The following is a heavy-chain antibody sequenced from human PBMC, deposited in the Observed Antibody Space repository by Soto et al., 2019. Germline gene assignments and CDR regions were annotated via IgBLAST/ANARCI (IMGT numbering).Heavy chain of an antibody. D-gene: IGHD7-27*01. CDR3: ARGWGYYYYYYGMDV. Sequence: SETLSLTCAVYGGSFSGYYWSWIRQPPGKGLEWIGEINHSGSTNYNPSLKSRVTISVDTSKNQFSLKLSSVTAADTAVERGARGWGYYYYYYGMDVWGQGTTVT. J-gene: IGHJ6*02. V-gene: IGHV4-34*01. CDR2: INHSGST. CDR1: GGSFSGYY.